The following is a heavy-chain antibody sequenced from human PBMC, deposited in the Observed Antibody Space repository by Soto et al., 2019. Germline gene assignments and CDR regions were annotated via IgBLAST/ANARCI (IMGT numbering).Heavy chain of an antibody. D-gene: IGHD6-13*01. Sequence: QVQLVQSGAEVKKPGASVKVSCKASGYTFTSYDINWVRQATGQGLEWMGWMNPNSGNTGYAQNFQGRVTMTRNTSISTAYMELSSLRSEDTAVYYCARAPGAAAGTIRVDYFDYWGQGTLVTVSS. CDR1: GYTFTSYD. CDR3: ARAPGAAAGTIRVDYFDY. J-gene: IGHJ4*02. V-gene: IGHV1-8*01. CDR2: MNPNSGNT.